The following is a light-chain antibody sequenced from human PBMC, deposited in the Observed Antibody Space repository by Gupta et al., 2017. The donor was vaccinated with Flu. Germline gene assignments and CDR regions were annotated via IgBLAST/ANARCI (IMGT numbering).Light chain of an antibody. J-gene: IGLJ1*01. Sequence: PGQTARITCSGDALPKQYAYWYQQKPGQAPVLVIYKDSERPSGIPERISGSSSGTTVTLTISGVQAEDEADYYCQSADSSGTYVFGTGTKVTVL. CDR3: QSADSSGTYV. V-gene: IGLV3-25*03. CDR1: ALPKQY. CDR2: KDS.